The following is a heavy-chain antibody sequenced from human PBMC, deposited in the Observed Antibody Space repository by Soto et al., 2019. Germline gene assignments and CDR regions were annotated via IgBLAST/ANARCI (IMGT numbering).Heavy chain of an antibody. J-gene: IGHJ4*02. V-gene: IGHV4-39*01. Sequence: SETLSLTCAVSGGSISSSSYYWGWIRQPPGKGLEWIGSIYYSGSTYYTPSLQSRVAISVDTSKNQFSLRLNSVTAADTAVYYCARRTVNIRTFYSGLKTHCFDYWGQGTLVTVSS. CDR2: IYYSGST. CDR1: GGSISSSSYY. D-gene: IGHD6-19*01. CDR3: ARRTVNIRTFYSGLKTHCFDY.